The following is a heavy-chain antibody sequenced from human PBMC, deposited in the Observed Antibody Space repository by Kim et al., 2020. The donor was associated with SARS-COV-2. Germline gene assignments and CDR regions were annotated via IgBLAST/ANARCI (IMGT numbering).Heavy chain of an antibody. V-gene: IGHV3-33*01. D-gene: IGHD3-10*02. CDR2: IWYDGSNK. CDR3: AREWDYDRDFDY. J-gene: IGHJ4*02. CDR1: GFTFSSYG. Sequence: GGSLRLSCAASGFTFSSYGMHWVRQAPGKGLEWVAVIWYDGSNKYYADSVKGRFTISRDNSKNTLYLQMNSLRAEDTAVYYCAREWDYDRDFDYWGQGTLVTVSS.